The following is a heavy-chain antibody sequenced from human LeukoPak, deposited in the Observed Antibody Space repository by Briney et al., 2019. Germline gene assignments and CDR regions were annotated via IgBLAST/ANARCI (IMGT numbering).Heavy chain of an antibody. Sequence: SETLSLTCAVSGGSISNENRWSWVRQPPGKGLEWIGEIHHRGGTNYNPSLRSRVTISIDTSKNQFSLKLTSVTAADTAVYYCATPNDAFNIWGQGTMVTVSS. V-gene: IGHV4-4*02. J-gene: IGHJ3*02. CDR3: ATPNDAFNI. CDR2: IHHRGGT. CDR1: GGSISNENR.